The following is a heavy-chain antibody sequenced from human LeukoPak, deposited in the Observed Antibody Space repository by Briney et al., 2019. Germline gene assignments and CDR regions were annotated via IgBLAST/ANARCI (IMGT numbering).Heavy chain of an antibody. CDR2: IRSKTNNYAT. CDR1: GFTFSGSA. Sequence: GGSLRLSCAASGFTFSGSALHWVRQASGKGLEWIGRIRSKTNNYATTYAASVTGRFTISRDDAENTAYLQMNSLRAEDTAVHYCARDSGGSIEPNDYWGQGTLVTVSS. CDR3: ARDSGGSIEPNDY. J-gene: IGHJ4*02. D-gene: IGHD3-16*01. V-gene: IGHV3-73*01.